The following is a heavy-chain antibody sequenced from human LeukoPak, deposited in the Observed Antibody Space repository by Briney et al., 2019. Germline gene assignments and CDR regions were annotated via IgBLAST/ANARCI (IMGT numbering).Heavy chain of an antibody. Sequence: GESLKISCKGAGYSFTSYWIGWVRQMPGKGLEWMGIIDPGDSDTRYSPSFQVQVTISADKSISTAYLQWSSLKASDTAMYSCARHGSPYYYGSGSYPLYFDYWGQGTLVTVSS. J-gene: IGHJ4*02. V-gene: IGHV5-51*01. CDR3: ARHGSPYYYGSGSYPLYFDY. CDR1: GYSFTSYW. D-gene: IGHD3-10*01. CDR2: IDPGDSDT.